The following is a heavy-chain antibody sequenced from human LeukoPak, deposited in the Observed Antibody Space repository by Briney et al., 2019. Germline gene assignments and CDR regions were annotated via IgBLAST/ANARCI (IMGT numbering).Heavy chain of an antibody. Sequence: PGGSLRLSCAASGFTFSSYAMSWVRQAPGKGLEWVTTISGSGGSTHYADSVKGRFTISRDNSKNTLYLQMNSLRADDTAVYYCAKILRGYNYGGFDYWGQGTLVTVSS. CDR3: AKILRGYNYGGFDY. CDR1: GFTFSSYA. CDR2: ISGSGGST. J-gene: IGHJ4*02. D-gene: IGHD5-18*01. V-gene: IGHV3-23*01.